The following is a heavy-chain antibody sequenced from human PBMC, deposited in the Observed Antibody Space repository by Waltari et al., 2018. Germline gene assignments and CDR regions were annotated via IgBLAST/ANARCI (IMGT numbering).Heavy chain of an antibody. CDR1: GFSFADRA. Sequence: EVQLVESGGGLVQPGRSLRLSCVGSGFSFADRAMHWVRQVPGNGLRWVDGIKWNSGNIGYADSVKGRFTISRDNAKNSLYLQINSVRTEDTALYYCTSDAFGNSIGGVFDYWGQGTLVNVSS. CDR3: TSDAFGNSIGGVFDY. V-gene: IGHV3-9*01. CDR2: IKWNSGNI. J-gene: IGHJ4*02. D-gene: IGHD3-3*01.